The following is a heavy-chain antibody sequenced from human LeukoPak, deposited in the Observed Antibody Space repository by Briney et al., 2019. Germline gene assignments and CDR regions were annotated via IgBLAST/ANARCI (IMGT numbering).Heavy chain of an antibody. D-gene: IGHD4-17*01. V-gene: IGHV5-51*01. CDR2: IYPGDSDT. CDR3: ARHLHSTVTTDGYFDY. CDR1: GYSFISYW. J-gene: IGHJ4*02. Sequence: GESLQISCKGSGYSFISYWIGWVRQLPGKGLEWMGIIYPGDSDTRYSPSFQGQVTISADKSISTAYLQWSSLRASGTALYYCARHLHSTVTTDGYFDYWGQGTLVTVSS.